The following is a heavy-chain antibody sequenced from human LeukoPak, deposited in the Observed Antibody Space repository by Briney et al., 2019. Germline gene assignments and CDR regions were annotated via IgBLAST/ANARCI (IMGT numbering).Heavy chain of an antibody. CDR3: ARVYYGSGGFNWFDP. CDR2: IYYSGST. CDR1: GGSISSSSYY. V-gene: IGHV4-39*01. Sequence: PSETLSLTCTVSGGSISSSSYYWGWIRQPPGKGLEWIGSIYYSGSTYYNPSLKSRVTISVDTSTNQFSLKLSSVTAADTAVYYCARVYYGSGGFNWFDPWGQGTLVTVSS. D-gene: IGHD3-10*01. J-gene: IGHJ5*02.